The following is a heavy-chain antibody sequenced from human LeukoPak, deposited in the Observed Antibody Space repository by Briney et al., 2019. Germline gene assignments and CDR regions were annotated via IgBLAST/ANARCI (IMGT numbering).Heavy chain of an antibody. V-gene: IGHV3-23*01. Sequence: PGGSLRLSCAASGFTFTTYAMGWVRQTPGKGLEWVSAISGTGGTTYYADSVKGRFTISRDNSKNTLYLQMNSLRAEDTAVYYCAKDWDDYYGSGSYFDYWGQGTLVTVSS. CDR3: AKDWDDYYGSGSYFDY. D-gene: IGHD3-10*01. CDR2: ISGTGGTT. J-gene: IGHJ4*02. CDR1: GFTFTTYA.